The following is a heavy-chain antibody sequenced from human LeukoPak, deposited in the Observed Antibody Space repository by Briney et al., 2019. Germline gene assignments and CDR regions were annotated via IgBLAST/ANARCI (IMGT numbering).Heavy chain of an antibody. CDR1: GFTFSSYG. CDR3: AKDGDAFDI. Sequence: GRSLRLSCAASGFTFSSYGMHWVRQAPGKGLEWVAVMWYGGSNKYYADSVKGRFTISRDNSKNTLYLQMNSLRAEDTAVYYCAKDGDAFDIWGQGTMVTVSS. CDR2: MWYGGSNK. V-gene: IGHV3-30*18. J-gene: IGHJ3*02.